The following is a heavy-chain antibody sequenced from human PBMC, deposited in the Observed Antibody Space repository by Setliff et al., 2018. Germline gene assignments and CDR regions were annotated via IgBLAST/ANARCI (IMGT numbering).Heavy chain of an antibody. D-gene: IGHD5-18*01. J-gene: IGHJ6*03. CDR1: GGTFSNYG. V-gene: IGHV1-69*05. CDR2: TIPLFGTT. CDR3: AREGVDTRSSTDYRYYMDV. Sequence: SVKVSCKASGGTFSNYGVSWVRQAPGQGLEWMGGTIPLFGTTDYAQRFHGRVTIITDESTSTAYMELSSLTSDDTAVYYCAREGVDTRSSTDYRYYMDVWGQGTTVTVSS.